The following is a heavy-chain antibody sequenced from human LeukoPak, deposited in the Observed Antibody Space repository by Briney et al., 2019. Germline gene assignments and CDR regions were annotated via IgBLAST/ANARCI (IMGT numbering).Heavy chain of an antibody. Sequence: GASVKVSCKASGYTFSGYGISWVRQAPGQGLEWMGRISAYNGNTNYVKKLQGRVTMTTDTSTTTAYMELRSLRSDDTAVYYCARDDLGYCNGGSCYTLYDYWGQGTLVTVSS. CDR2: ISAYNGNT. CDR1: GYTFSGYG. CDR3: ARDDLGYCNGGSCYTLYDY. J-gene: IGHJ4*02. D-gene: IGHD2-15*01. V-gene: IGHV1-18*01.